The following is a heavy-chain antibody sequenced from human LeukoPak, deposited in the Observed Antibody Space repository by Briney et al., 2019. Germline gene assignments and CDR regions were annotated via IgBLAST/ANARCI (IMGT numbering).Heavy chain of an antibody. Sequence: GESLKISFKGSGYSFTSYWIGWVRQMPGKGLEWMGIIYPGDSDTRYSPSFQGQVTISVDKSISTAYLQWSSLKASDTAMYYCARPITISEPDAFDIWGQGTMVTISS. D-gene: IGHD3-3*01. J-gene: IGHJ3*02. CDR3: ARPITISEPDAFDI. V-gene: IGHV5-51*01. CDR2: IYPGDSDT. CDR1: GYSFTSYW.